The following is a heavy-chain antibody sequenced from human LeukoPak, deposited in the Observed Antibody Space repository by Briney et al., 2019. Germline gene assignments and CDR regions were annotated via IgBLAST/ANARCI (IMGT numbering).Heavy chain of an antibody. Sequence: SETLSLTCTVSGGSLSSYYWSWIRQPPGKGLEWIGYIYYSGSTNYNPSLKSRVTISVDTSKNQFSLKLSSVTAADTAVYYCAREGLTGFDYWGQGTLVTVSS. V-gene: IGHV4-59*01. D-gene: IGHD1-14*01. CDR2: IYYSGST. CDR3: AREGLTGFDY. J-gene: IGHJ4*02. CDR1: GGSLSSYY.